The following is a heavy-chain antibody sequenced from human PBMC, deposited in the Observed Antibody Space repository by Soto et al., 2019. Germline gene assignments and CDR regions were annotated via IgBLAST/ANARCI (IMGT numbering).Heavy chain of an antibody. Sequence: PGGSLRLSCAASGFTFSSYSMNWVRQAPGKGLEWVSSISSSSSYIYYADSVKGRFTISRDNAKNSLYLQMNSLRAEDTAVYYCARDGLAEYYDILNGYTDPRTIDYWGQGTLVTVSS. J-gene: IGHJ4*02. CDR3: ARDGLAEYYDILNGYTDPRTIDY. CDR1: GFTFSSYS. CDR2: ISSSSSYI. V-gene: IGHV3-21*01. D-gene: IGHD3-9*01.